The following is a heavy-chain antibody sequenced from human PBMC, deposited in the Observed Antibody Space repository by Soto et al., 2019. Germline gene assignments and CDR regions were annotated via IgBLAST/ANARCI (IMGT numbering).Heavy chain of an antibody. CDR3: ASPDRPWFGEDYYGMDV. V-gene: IGHV5-51*01. Sequence: ESVTICCKGYGYTFTDYWIGWVRQIPGKGLELIGLIYPGDSYTRYSPSFQGRVTISADKSISTAFLQWSSLKASDTAMYYCASPDRPWFGEDYYGMDVWGQGTTVTVSS. CDR1: GYTFTDYW. J-gene: IGHJ6*02. D-gene: IGHD3-10*01. CDR2: IYPGDSYT.